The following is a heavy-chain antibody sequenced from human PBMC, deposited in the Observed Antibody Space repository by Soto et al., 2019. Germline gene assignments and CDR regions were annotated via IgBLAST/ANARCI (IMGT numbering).Heavy chain of an antibody. D-gene: IGHD5-12*01. CDR3: TREGERWLQLLINDY. CDR1: GFTFGDYA. V-gene: IGHV3-49*04. Sequence: GGSLRLSCTASGFTFGDYAMSWVRQAPGKGLEWVGFIRSKAYGGTTEYAASVKGRFTISRDDSKSIAYLQMNSLKTEDTAVYYCTREGERWLQLLINDYWGQGTLVTVSS. J-gene: IGHJ4*02. CDR2: IRSKAYGGTT.